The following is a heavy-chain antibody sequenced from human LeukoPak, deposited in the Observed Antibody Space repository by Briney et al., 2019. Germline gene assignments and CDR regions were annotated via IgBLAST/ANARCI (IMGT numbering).Heavy chain of an antibody. CDR1: GGSISSYY. CDR2: IYTSGST. D-gene: IGHD3-22*01. V-gene: IGHV4-4*07. Sequence: SETLSLTCTVSGGSISSYYWSWIRQPAGKGLEWIGRIYTSGSTNYNPSLKSRVTISLDMSKNQFSLKLSSVTAADTAVYYCARSLSAYYYDSSGPRGAFDIWGQGTMVTVSS. CDR3: ARSLSAYYYDSSGPRGAFDI. J-gene: IGHJ3*02.